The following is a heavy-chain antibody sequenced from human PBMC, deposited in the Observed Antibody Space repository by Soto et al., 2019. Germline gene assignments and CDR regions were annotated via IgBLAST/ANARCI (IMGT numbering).Heavy chain of an antibody. CDR3: ARTDCSSTSCYNYYYYGMDV. CDR1: GYSFTKYG. CDR2: INPGNGDT. D-gene: IGHD2-2*01. Sequence: ASVKVSCKTSGYSFTKYGLHWVRQAPGQRLEWMGWINPGNGDTKYSQKFQGRVTITRDTSATTAYMELSSLRSEDSAVFYCARTDCSSTSCYNYYYYGMDVWGQGTTVTV. J-gene: IGHJ6*02. V-gene: IGHV1-3*01.